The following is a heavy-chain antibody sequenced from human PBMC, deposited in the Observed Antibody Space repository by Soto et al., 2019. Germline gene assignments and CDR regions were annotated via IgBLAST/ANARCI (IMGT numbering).Heavy chain of an antibody. Sequence: SETLSLTCTVSGGSISSYYWSWIRQPPGKGLEWIGYIYYSGSTNYNPSLKSRVTISVDTSKNQFSLKLSSVTAADTAVYYCARGGGYYDSLRYYGGHYLDYWGQGTPVTVSS. CDR1: GGSISSYY. CDR3: ARGGGYYDSLRYYGGHYLDY. D-gene: IGHD3-22*01. V-gene: IGHV4-59*01. J-gene: IGHJ4*02. CDR2: IYYSGST.